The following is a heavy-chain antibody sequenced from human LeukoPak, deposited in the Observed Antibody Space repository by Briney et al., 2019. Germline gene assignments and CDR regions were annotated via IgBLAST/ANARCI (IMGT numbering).Heavy chain of an antibody. J-gene: IGHJ5*02. V-gene: IGHV3-66*01. Sequence: GGSLRLSCAASGFTVSSNYMTWVRQAPGKGLEWVSVIYSGGSTYYADSVKGRFTISRDNSKNTLYLQMNSLRAEDTAVYYCAREVYYYDSSGYFSEVNWFDPWGQGTLVTVSS. CDR1: GFTVSSNY. CDR3: AREVYYYDSSGYFSEVNWFDP. CDR2: IYSGGST. D-gene: IGHD3-22*01.